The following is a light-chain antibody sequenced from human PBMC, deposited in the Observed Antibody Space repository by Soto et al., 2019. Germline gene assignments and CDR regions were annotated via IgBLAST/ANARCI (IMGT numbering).Light chain of an antibody. CDR1: QSVSSY. Sequence: EIVLTQSPATLSLSPGERATLSCRASQSVSSYLAWYQQKTGQEPRLLIYDSFNRATAIPARFSGSGSGTDFSLTISSLEPEDVAVYYCQQRSTWPFTFGQGTRLEIK. J-gene: IGKJ5*01. CDR2: DSF. V-gene: IGKV3-11*01. CDR3: QQRSTWPFT.